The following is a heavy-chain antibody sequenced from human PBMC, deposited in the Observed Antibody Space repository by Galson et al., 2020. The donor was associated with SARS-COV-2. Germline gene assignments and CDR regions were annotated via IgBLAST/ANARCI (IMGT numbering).Heavy chain of an antibody. V-gene: IGHV3-21*01. CDR3: ARDICANGVCPYFYYYHHLAF. Sequence: KIGESLKISCAASGFTLRDYAMVWVRQAPGKGLEWVSSISTSSAFTYYADSVKGRFTISRDDARNSLFLQLNSLRADDTAVYYCARDICANGVCPYFYYYHHLAFWGQGTTVTVSS. CDR1: GFTLRDYA. J-gene: IGHJ6*02. D-gene: IGHD2-8*01. CDR2: ISTSSAFT.